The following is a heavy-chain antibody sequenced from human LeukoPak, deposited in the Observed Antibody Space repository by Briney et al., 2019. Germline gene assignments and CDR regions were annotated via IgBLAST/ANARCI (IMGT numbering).Heavy chain of an antibody. CDR1: GFTVSSNY. J-gene: IGHJ5*02. Sequence: GGSLRLSCAASGFTVSSNYMSWVRQAPGKGLEWVSVIYSGGSTYYADSVKGRFTISRDNSKNTLYLQMNSLRAEDTAVYYCARDVPLVGFDTWGQGTLVTVSS. CDR2: IYSGGST. CDR3: ARDVPLVGFDT. V-gene: IGHV3-66*01. D-gene: IGHD1-26*01.